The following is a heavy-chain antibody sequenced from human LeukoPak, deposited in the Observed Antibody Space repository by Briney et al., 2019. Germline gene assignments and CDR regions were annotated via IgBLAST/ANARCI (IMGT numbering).Heavy chain of an antibody. D-gene: IGHD3-10*01. Sequence: SGTLSLTCAVSGGSISSSNWWSWIRQPAGKGLEWIGRIYTSESTNYNPSLKSRVTISVDTSRNQFSLKLSSVTAADTAVYYCARGLWFGDENPPYFDYWGQGILVTVSS. J-gene: IGHJ4*02. V-gene: IGHV4-61*02. CDR2: IYTSEST. CDR3: ARGLWFGDENPPYFDY. CDR1: GGSISSSNW.